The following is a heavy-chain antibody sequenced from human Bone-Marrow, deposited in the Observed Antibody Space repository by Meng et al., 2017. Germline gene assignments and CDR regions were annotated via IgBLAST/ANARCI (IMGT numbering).Heavy chain of an antibody. V-gene: IGHV4-39*07. Sequence: SETLSLTCNVSGGSISSRSYYWAWIRQPPGKTMEWIGSIHQSSSTYYNPSLKSRIIMSADMSKNQFSLKVWSVTAADTAIYYCTRRASFFGAGSFDWWGQGTLVTVSS. J-gene: IGHJ4*02. CDR2: IHQSSST. CDR1: GGSISSRSYY. D-gene: IGHD3-10*01. CDR3: TRRASFFGAGSFDW.